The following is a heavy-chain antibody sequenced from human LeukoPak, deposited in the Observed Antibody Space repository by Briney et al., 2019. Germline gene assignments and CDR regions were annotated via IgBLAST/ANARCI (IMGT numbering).Heavy chain of an antibody. V-gene: IGHV1-2*02. J-gene: IGHJ4*02. Sequence: ASVKVSCKACGYTFTHYYMHWVRQAAGQGVAGMGWIHPNSGDTNYAQKFQGRVTMTRDTSISTAYMELSRLRSDDTAVYYCARTYDWGSHFDYWGQGTLVTVSS. CDR3: ARTYDWGSHFDY. CDR2: IHPNSGDT. D-gene: IGHD7-27*01. CDR1: GYTFTHYY.